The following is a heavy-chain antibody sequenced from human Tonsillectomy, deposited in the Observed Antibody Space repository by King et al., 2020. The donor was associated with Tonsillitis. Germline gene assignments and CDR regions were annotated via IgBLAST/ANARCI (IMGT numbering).Heavy chain of an antibody. CDR3: ARVSDFWSGYYLDY. D-gene: IGHD3-3*01. J-gene: IGHJ4*02. CDR1: GFTVSSNH. V-gene: IGHV3-53*01. Sequence: EVQLVESGGGLIQPGGSLRLSCAASGFTVSSNHMTWVRQAPGKGLEWVSVVYSGGNTYYADSVKGRFIISRDNSKNTLYLQMNSLRAKDTAVYYCARVSDFWSGYYLDYWGQGTLVTVSS. CDR2: VYSGGNT.